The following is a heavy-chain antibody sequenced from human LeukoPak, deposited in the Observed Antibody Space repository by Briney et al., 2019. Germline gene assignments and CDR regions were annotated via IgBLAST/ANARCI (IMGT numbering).Heavy chain of an antibody. D-gene: IGHD3-10*01. J-gene: IGHJ6*03. Sequence: PSETLSLTCAVYGGSFSGYYWSWIRQPPGKGLEWIGEINHSGSTNYNPSLKSRVTISVDTSKNQFSLKLSSVTAADTAVYYCARGSRITMVRGVRNYYYYMNVWGKGTTFTVSS. CDR1: GGSFSGYY. CDR2: INHSGST. V-gene: IGHV4-34*01. CDR3: ARGSRITMVRGVRNYYYYMNV.